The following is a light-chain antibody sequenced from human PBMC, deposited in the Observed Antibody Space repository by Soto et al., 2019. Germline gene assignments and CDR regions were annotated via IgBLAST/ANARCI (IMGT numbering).Light chain of an antibody. CDR1: QSISSW. CDR3: QQYNSYWT. Sequence: DIQMTQSPSTLSASVGDRVTITCRASQSISSWLAWYQQKPGKAPKLLIYKASSLESGVPSRFSGSGSWTEFTLTISSLQPDDFATYYCQQYNSYWTFGQGTKVDIK. J-gene: IGKJ1*01. CDR2: KAS. V-gene: IGKV1-5*03.